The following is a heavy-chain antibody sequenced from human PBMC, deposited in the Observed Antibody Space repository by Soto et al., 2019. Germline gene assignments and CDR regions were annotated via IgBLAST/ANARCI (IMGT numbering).Heavy chain of an antibody. J-gene: IGHJ5*02. CDR3: ARGAYYYDSSGFSS. D-gene: IGHD3-22*01. CDR2: ISSSSSTI. Sequence: HPGGYLRLSCTASQFTFSSYTMNWVRQAPGKGLEWVSYISSSSSTIYYADSVKGRFTISRDNAKNSLYLQMNSLRAEDTAVYYCARGAYYYDSSGFSSWGQGT. CDR1: QFTFSSYT. V-gene: IGHV3-48*01.